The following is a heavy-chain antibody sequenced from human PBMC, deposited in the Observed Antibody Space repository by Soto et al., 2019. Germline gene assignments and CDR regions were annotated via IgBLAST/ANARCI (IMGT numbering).Heavy chain of an antibody. Sequence: TLSLTCTVSGGSISSGGYYWSWIRQHPGKGLEWIGYIYYSGSTYYNPSLKSRVTISVDTSKNQFSLKLSSVTAADTAVYYCASVPRIVATIVQTKYYYYMDVWGKGTTVTVSS. CDR3: ASVPRIVATIVQTKYYYYMDV. D-gene: IGHD5-12*01. V-gene: IGHV4-31*03. CDR2: IYYSGST. J-gene: IGHJ6*03. CDR1: GGSISSGGYY.